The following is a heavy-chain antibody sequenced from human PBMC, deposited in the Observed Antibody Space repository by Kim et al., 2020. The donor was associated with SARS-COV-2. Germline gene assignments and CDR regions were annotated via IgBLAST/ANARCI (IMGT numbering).Heavy chain of an antibody. CDR1: GFTFSSHV. CDR3: ARNLVGDTDLGP. D-gene: IGHD1-26*01. J-gene: IGHJ5*01. CDR2: ISYEGSTQ. V-gene: IGHV3-30*03. Sequence: GGSLRLSCAASGFTFSSHVMHWVRQAPGKGLEWVALISYEGSTQKYTDSVKGRFTVSRDNSKNTLFLQMNSLGPEDTAVCYCARNLVGDTDLGPWGQGTLVTVSS.